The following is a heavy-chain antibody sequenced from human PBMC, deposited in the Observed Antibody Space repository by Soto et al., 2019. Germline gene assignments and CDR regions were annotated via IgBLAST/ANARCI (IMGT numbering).Heavy chain of an antibody. V-gene: IGHV5-10-1*01. CDR2: IDPSDSYT. D-gene: IGHD6-13*01. CDR3: ARQEGEAAGRANWFDP. Sequence: GESLKISCKGSGYSFTSYWISWVRQMPGKGLEWMGRIDPSDSYTNYSPSFQGHVTISADKSISTAYLQWSSLKASDTAMYYCARQEGEAAGRANWFDPWGQGTLVTVSS. J-gene: IGHJ5*02. CDR1: GYSFTSYW.